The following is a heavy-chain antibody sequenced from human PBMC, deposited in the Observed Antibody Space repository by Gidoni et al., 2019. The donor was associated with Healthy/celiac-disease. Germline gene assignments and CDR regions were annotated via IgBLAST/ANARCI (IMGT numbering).Heavy chain of an antibody. V-gene: IGHV3-15*01. CDR2: INSKTDGGTT. Sequence: VQLVESGGGLVKPGGSLRLSCAASGFTFSNAWMSWVRQAPGKGLEWVGRINSKTDGGTTDYAAPVKGRFTISRDESKNTLYLQMNSLKTEDTAVYYCTTTGYGDYVPDYWGQGTLVTVSS. J-gene: IGHJ4*02. CDR1: GFTFSNAW. CDR3: TTTGYGDYVPDY. D-gene: IGHD4-17*01.